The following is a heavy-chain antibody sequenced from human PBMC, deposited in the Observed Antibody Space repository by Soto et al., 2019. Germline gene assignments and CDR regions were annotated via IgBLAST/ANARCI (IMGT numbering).Heavy chain of an antibody. CDR3: AGIYSGSPGGTLRY. CDR2: IYYSGST. J-gene: IGHJ4*02. V-gene: IGHV4-31*03. CDR1: GGSISSGGYY. Sequence: QVQLQESGPGLVKPSQTLSLTCTVSGGSISSGGYYWSWIRQHPGMGLEWIGYIYYSGSTYYNPSLKSRVXXSVDTSKNQFSLKLSSVTAADTAVYYCAGIYSGSPGGTLRYWGQGTLVTVSS. D-gene: IGHD1-26*01.